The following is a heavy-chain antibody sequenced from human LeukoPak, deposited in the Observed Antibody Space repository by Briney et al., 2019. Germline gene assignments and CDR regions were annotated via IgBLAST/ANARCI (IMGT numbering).Heavy chain of an antibody. CDR1: GFTFDDYA. CDR3: AKASYYDILTGYFWD. V-gene: IGHV3-9*01. J-gene: IGHJ4*02. Sequence: PPGRSLRLSCAASGFTFDDYAMHWVRQAPGKGLEWVSGISWNSGSIGYADSVKGRFTISRDNAKNSLYLQMNSLRAEDTALYYCAKASYYDILTGYFWDWGQGTLVTVSS. D-gene: IGHD3-9*01. CDR2: ISWNSGSI.